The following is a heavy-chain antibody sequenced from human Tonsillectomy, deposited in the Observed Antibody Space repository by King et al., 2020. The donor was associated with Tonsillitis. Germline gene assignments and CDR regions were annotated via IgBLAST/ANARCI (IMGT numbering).Heavy chain of an antibody. Sequence: LQLQESGPRLVKPSQTLSLTCAVSGASVSSVDNYWSWIRQAPGQGPTWIGYIYSSGATYYNPSLTSRVVISIDTSKNQFSLDLRSVTAADTAVYFCARVPYYDSSGYNYGYPAYYFDSWGQGILVTVFS. CDR2: IYSSGAT. CDR1: GASVSSVDNY. CDR3: ARVPYYDSSGYNYGYPAYYFDS. D-gene: IGHD3-22*01. V-gene: IGHV4-30-4*01. J-gene: IGHJ4*02.